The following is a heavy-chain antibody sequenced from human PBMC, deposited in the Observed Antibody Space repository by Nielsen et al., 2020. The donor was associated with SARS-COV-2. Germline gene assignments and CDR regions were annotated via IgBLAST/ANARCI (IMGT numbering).Heavy chain of an antibody. CDR1: GFGFSRFV. CDR3: ARDPESTTYYYAYFDY. D-gene: IGHD2/OR15-2a*01. J-gene: IGHJ4*02. V-gene: IGHV3-30-3*01. CDR2: ISYDGSDK. Sequence: GGSLRLSCAASGFGFSRFVMRWVRQAPGKGLEWVAVISYDGSDKHYADSVKGRLTISRDNSKNTLYLQMNSLRAEDTAVYYCARDPESTTYYYAYFDYWGQGTLVTVPS.